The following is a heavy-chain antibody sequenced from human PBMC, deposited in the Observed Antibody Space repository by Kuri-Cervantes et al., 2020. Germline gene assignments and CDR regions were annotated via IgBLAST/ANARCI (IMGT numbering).Heavy chain of an antibody. Sequence: GESLKISCAASGFTFSSYSMNWVRQAPGKGLEWVSSISSSSSYIYYADSVKGRFTISRDNAKNSLYLQMNSLRAEDTAVYYCARAREEGELRYYYYYMDVWGKGTTVTVSS. CDR3: ARAREEGELRYYYYYMDV. CDR1: GFTFSSYS. V-gene: IGHV3-21*01. D-gene: IGHD1-7*01. CDR2: ISSSSSYI. J-gene: IGHJ6*03.